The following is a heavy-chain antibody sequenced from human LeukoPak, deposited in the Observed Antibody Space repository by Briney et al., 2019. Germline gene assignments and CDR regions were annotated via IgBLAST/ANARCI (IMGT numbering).Heavy chain of an antibody. Sequence: SETLSLTCSVSGGSISSLYWSWIRQPPGKGLEWIGYVYYSGSINYNPSLKSRVTISADTSKNQFSLKLTSVTAADTAVYYCARYVWGSYPTFEDYWGQGTLVTVSS. J-gene: IGHJ4*02. CDR2: VYYSGSI. CDR1: GGSISSLY. D-gene: IGHD3-16*02. CDR3: ARYVWGSYPTFEDY. V-gene: IGHV4-59*11.